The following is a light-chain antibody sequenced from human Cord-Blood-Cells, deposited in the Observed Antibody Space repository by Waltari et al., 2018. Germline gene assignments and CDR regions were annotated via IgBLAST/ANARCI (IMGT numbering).Light chain of an antibody. CDR2: DVS. Sequence: QSALTQPASVSGSPGQSITISFTGTSSDAGGYNYVSWYQQHPGKAPKLMIYDVSKRPSGVCNLFSGSKSGNTASLTISGLQAEDEADYYCSSYTSSSTWVFGGGTKLTVL. J-gene: IGLJ3*02. V-gene: IGLV2-14*01. CDR1: SSDAGGYNY. CDR3: SSYTSSSTWV.